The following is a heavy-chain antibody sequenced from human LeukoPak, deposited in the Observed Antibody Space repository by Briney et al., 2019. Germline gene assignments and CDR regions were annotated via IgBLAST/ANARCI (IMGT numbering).Heavy chain of an antibody. CDR3: ASITIFGVAVNYYYYGMDV. J-gene: IGHJ6*02. CDR2: INPNSGGT. V-gene: IGHV1-2*02. D-gene: IGHD3-3*01. Sequence: SVKVSCKASGYTFTGYYMHWVRQAPGQGLEWMGWINPNSGGTNYAQKFQGRVTMTRDTSISTAYMELSRLRSDDTAVYYCASITIFGVAVNYYYYGMDVWGQGTTVTVSS. CDR1: GYTFTGYY.